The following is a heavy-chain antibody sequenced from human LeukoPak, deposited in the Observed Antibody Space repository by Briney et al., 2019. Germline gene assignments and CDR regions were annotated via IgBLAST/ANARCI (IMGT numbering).Heavy chain of an antibody. D-gene: IGHD3-10*01. J-gene: IGHJ4*02. V-gene: IGHV3-21*01. Sequence: GRSLRLSCAASGFTFSSYSMNWVRQAPGKGLEWVSSTSSSSSYIYYADSVKDRFTISRDSSQNTLYLQMNSLTTEDTAVYYCAKSSGYGSYDHFDFWGQGTLVTV. CDR2: TSSSSSYI. CDR3: AKSSGYGSYDHFDF. CDR1: GFTFSSYS.